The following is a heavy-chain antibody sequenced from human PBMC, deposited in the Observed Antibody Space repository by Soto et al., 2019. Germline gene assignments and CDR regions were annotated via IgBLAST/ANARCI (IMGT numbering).Heavy chain of an antibody. J-gene: IGHJ4*02. Sequence: PGESLKISCKGSGYSFAGYWITWVRQKPGKGLEWMGRIDPSDSQTYYSPSFRGHVTISVTKSITTVFLQWSSLRASDTAMYYCARQIYDSDTGPNFQYSFDSWGQGTPVTVFS. CDR1: GYSFAGYW. CDR3: ARQIYDSDTGPNFQYSFDS. CDR2: IDPSDSQT. D-gene: IGHD3-22*01. V-gene: IGHV5-10-1*01.